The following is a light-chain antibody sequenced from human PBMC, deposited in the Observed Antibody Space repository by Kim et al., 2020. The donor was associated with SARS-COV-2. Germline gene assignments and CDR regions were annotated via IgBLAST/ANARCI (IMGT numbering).Light chain of an antibody. CDR2: KAS. Sequence: GDRVTITCRASQNIGPWLAWYQQKPGKAPKLLIYKASILETGVPSRFYGSGSGTELTLTISGLQPDDFATYYCQQYERYPRTFGQGTKVDIK. J-gene: IGKJ1*01. V-gene: IGKV1-5*03. CDR1: QNIGPW. CDR3: QQYERYPRT.